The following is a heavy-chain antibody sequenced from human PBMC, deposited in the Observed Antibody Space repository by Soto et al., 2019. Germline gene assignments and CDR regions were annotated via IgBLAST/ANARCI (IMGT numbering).Heavy chain of an antibody. V-gene: IGHV4-59*01. Sequence: SETLSLTCTVSGGSISSYYWSWIRQPPGKGLEWIGYIYYSGSTNYNPSLKSRVTISVDTSKNQFSLKLSSVTAADTAVYYCANHRGARGVIIFDYWGQGTPVTVSS. CDR1: GGSISSYY. CDR3: ANHRGARGVIIFDY. J-gene: IGHJ4*02. D-gene: IGHD3-10*01. CDR2: IYYSGST.